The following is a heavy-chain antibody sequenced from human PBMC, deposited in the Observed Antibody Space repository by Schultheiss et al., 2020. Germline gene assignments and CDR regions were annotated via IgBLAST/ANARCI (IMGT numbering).Heavy chain of an antibody. CDR1: GFTFNSYA. Sequence: GESLKISCAASGFTFNSYALHWVRQAPGKGLEWVAVISYDGSNKHYTDSVKGRFTISRDNSKNTLYLQMNSLRAEDMAVYYCARDKGYDILTGYGYYFDYWGKGTLVTVSS. J-gene: IGHJ4*02. CDR3: ARDKGYDILTGYGYYFDY. CDR2: ISYDGSNK. D-gene: IGHD3-9*01. V-gene: IGHV3-30*04.